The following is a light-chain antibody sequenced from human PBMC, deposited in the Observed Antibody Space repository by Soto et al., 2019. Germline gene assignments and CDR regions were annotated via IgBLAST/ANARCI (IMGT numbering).Light chain of an antibody. J-gene: IGLJ1*01. CDR1: RSDIGGSNF. V-gene: IGLV2-8*01. CDR3: CSYAGSYTFYV. CDR2: EIN. Sequence: QSALTQPPSASGSPGRSVTISCTGTRSDIGGSNFISWYQQHPGEAPKLLIFEINKRPSGVPGRFSGSKSGNTASLTISGLQAEDEADYYCCSYAGSYTFYVFGTGTKLTVL.